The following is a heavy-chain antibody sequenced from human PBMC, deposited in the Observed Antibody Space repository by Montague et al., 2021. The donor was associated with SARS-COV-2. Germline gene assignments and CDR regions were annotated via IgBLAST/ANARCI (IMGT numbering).Heavy chain of an antibody. CDR3: ARAGGGSADNDYGLDV. CDR2: VYYTGGT. CDR1: GGSINSFY. V-gene: IGHV4-59*01. Sequence: SETLSLTCSISGGSINSFYWNWIRQSPGKGLEWIGYVYYTGGTNYNPSLKSRATISVDTSKNQFSLTVGSVTAADTAVYYCARAGGGSADNDYGLDVWGQGTTVTISS. J-gene: IGHJ6*02. D-gene: IGHD2-15*01.